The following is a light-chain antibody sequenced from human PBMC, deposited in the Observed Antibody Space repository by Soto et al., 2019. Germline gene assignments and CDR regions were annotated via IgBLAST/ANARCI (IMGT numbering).Light chain of an antibody. Sequence: EIVLTQSPATLSLSPGDRATLSCRASQSVSSYLAWYQQEPGQAPRLLIYDASNRAAGIPARFSGSGSGTDFTLTISGLEPEDFAVYYFLQSSNLPTSFGQGTKLQI. CDR3: LQSSNLPTS. J-gene: IGKJ2*01. CDR2: DAS. V-gene: IGKV3-11*01. CDR1: QSVSSY.